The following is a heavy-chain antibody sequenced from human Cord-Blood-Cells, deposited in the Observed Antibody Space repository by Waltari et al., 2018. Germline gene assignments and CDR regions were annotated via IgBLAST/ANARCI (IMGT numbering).Heavy chain of an antibody. Sequence: QVQLQQWGAGLLKPSETLSLPCAAYGGSFSGSYWTWIRRPPGKGLEWIGEINHMGSTNYNPSRKSRVTISVDTSKNQFSLKLSSVTAADTAVYYCARGHGELLSSTSCFDYWGQGTLVTVSS. CDR1: GGSFSGSY. V-gene: IGHV4-34*01. D-gene: IGHD2-2*01. CDR3: ARGHGELLSSTSCFDY. CDR2: INHMGST. J-gene: IGHJ4*02.